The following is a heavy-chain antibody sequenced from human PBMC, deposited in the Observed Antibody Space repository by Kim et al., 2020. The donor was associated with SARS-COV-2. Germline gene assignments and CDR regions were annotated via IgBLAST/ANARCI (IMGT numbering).Heavy chain of an antibody. V-gene: IGHV5-10-1*01. D-gene: IGHD5-12*01. CDR1: GYSFTSYW. CDR3: AGGWLRPLHYYYGMDV. Sequence: GESLKISCKGSGYSFTSYWISWVRQMPGKGLEWMGRIDPSDSYTNYSPSFQGHVTISADKYISTAYLQWSSLKASDTAMYYCAGGWLRPLHYYYGMDVWVQGTTVPVSS. J-gene: IGHJ6*02. CDR2: IDPSDSYT.